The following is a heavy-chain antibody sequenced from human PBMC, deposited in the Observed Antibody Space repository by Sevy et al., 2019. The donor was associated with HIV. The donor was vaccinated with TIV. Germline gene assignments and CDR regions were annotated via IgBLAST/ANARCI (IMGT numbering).Heavy chain of an antibody. Sequence: SETLSLTCTVFGGSISSDSYNWGWIRQPPGKGLESIGSISYSGDTHYNPSVKSRLSMSVDTYKNQFSLNLASVAAADTAVYFCARHYGGSADFWGQGTLVTVSS. D-gene: IGHD2-15*01. CDR3: ARHYGGSADF. J-gene: IGHJ4*02. CDR1: GGSISSDSYN. CDR2: ISYSGDT. V-gene: IGHV4-39*01.